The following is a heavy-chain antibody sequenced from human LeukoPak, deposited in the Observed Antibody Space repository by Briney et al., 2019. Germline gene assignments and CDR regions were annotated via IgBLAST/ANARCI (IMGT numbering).Heavy chain of an antibody. CDR1: GYTFTSYA. V-gene: IGHV7-4-1*02. CDR3: ARSYYHFWSDYQYPGDY. J-gene: IGHJ4*02. Sequence: ASVKVSCKASGYTFTSYAMNWVRQAPGQGLEWMGWINTNTGNPTYAQGFTGRFVFSLDTSVSTAYLQISSLKAEDTAAYYCARSYYHFWSDYQYPGDYWGQGTLVTVSS. CDR2: INTNTGNP. D-gene: IGHD3-3*01.